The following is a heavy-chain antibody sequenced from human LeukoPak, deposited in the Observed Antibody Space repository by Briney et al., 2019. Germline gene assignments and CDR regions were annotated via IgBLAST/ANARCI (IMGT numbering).Heavy chain of an antibody. Sequence: PGGSLRLSCAASGFTFSSYSMTWVRQAPGKGLEWVSYISSSSSTIYYADSVKGRFTISRDNAKNSLYLQMNSLRDEDTAVYYCARGPRYYDSSGLNDYWGQGTLVTVSS. CDR2: ISSSSSTI. V-gene: IGHV3-48*02. J-gene: IGHJ4*02. D-gene: IGHD3-22*01. CDR3: ARGPRYYDSSGLNDY. CDR1: GFTFSSYS.